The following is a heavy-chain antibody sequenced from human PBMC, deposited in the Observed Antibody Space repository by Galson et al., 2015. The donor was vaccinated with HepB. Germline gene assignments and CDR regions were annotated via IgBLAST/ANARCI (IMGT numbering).Heavy chain of an antibody. J-gene: IGHJ6*03. CDR2: INPTGGGT. V-gene: IGHV1-46*01. CDR1: GYTFTSYH. D-gene: IGHD1/OR15-1a*01. Sequence: SVKVSCKASGYTFTSYHMHWVRQAPGQGLEWMGIINPTGGGTSYAQKFQGRVTMTRDTSTNTGYMDLSSLTSEDTAVYYCARGLNIYYYMDVWGKGTTVTVSS. CDR3: ARGLNIYYYMDV.